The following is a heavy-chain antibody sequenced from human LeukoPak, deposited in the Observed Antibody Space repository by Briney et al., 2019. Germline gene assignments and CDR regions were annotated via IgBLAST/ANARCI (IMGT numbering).Heavy chain of an antibody. CDR2: IYYSGST. D-gene: IGHD5-18*01. CDR1: GGSISIYY. V-gene: IGHV4-59*01. CDR3: ARGGPIQLWLH. J-gene: IGHJ4*02. Sequence: SETLSLACTVSGGSISIYYWSWIRQPPGKGLEWIGYIYYSGSTNYNPSLKSRVTISVDTSKNQFSLKLSSVTAADTAVYYCARGGPIQLWLHWGQGTLVTVSS.